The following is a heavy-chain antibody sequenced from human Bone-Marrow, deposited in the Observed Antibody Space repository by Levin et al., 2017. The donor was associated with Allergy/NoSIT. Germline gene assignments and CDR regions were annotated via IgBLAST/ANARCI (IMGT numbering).Heavy chain of an antibody. CDR1: GFTFSDFY. J-gene: IGHJ3*01. Sequence: GESLKISCTASGFTFSDFYMGWIRQAPGKGLEWISYITTIGKIMSHADSVKGRFTISRDNAKSSLYLQMNSLRAEDTAVYYCARGGHYGDHKHAFEVWGQGAMVAVSS. D-gene: IGHD4/OR15-4a*01. V-gene: IGHV3-11*01. CDR3: ARGGHYGDHKHAFEV. CDR2: ITTIGKIM.